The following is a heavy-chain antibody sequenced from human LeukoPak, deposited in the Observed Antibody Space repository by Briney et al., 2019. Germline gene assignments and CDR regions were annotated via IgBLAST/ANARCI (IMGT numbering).Heavy chain of an antibody. CDR3: ARGLITTNFDS. D-gene: IGHD3-22*01. V-gene: IGHV1-8*01. CDR1: GYTFTSYE. Sequence: GASVKVSCLGSGYTFTSYEINWVRQPAGQGLEWIGWMNHISGNTGYAQKLQRRVYMHRNTSISTAYMERRSLRSEDTAIYYCARGLITTNFDSWGQGALVTVSS. CDR2: MNHISGNT. J-gene: IGHJ4*02.